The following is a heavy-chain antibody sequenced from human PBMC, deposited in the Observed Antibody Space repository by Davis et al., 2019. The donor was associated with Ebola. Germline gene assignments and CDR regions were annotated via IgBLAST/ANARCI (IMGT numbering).Heavy chain of an antibody. V-gene: IGHV3-23*01. CDR2: ISVRSIT. Sequence: GESLKISCAASGFIFSSYAMSWVRQAPGKGLEWVSSISVRSITYHADSVKGRFTISRDNSKNTLYLQMNSLRAEDTAGYYCAKVHPPTTVTTGWFDPWGQGTLATVSS. CDR3: AKVHPPTTVTTGWFDP. D-gene: IGHD4-17*01. CDR1: GFIFSSYA. J-gene: IGHJ5*02.